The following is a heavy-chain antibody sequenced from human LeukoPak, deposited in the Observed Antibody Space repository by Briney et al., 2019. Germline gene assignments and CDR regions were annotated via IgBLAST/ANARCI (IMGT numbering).Heavy chain of an antibody. CDR3: VNQYTSSLNWFDP. Sequence: SETLSLTSTVSGGSISSRSYYWGWIRQPPGKGLEWIGSIYYSGSTYYNPSLKSRVTISVDTSKNQFSLKLNSVTAADTAVYYCVNQYTSSLNWFDPWGQGTLVTVSS. J-gene: IGHJ5*02. CDR1: GGSISSRSYY. V-gene: IGHV4-39*01. CDR2: IYYSGST. D-gene: IGHD6-13*01.